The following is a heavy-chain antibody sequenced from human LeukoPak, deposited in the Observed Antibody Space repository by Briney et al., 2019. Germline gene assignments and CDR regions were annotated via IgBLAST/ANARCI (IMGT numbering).Heavy chain of an antibody. CDR1: GFSLTNYA. V-gene: IGHV3-23*01. J-gene: IGHJ4*02. CDR2: ISGGNT. CDR3: AKGFTTGWSEGYLDY. Sequence: PGRSLRLSCAASGFSLTNYAMNWVRQTPGQGLEWVSGISGGNTYYADSVRGRFTISRDSSKNTLYLHMDFLRAEDTAVYLCAKGFTTGWSEGYLDYWGQGTLVSVSS. D-gene: IGHD6-19*01.